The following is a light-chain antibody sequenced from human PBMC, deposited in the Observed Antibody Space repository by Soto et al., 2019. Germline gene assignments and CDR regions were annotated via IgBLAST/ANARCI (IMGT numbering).Light chain of an antibody. CDR1: SSGIGTFNL. CDR3: YSFAGFNTQ. V-gene: IGLV2-23*02. J-gene: IGLJ2*01. CDR2: EVN. Sequence: ALTQPASVSGSPGQSIAISCTGNSSGIGTFNLVSWYQQHPGKAPKLIIYEVNKRPSEISSRFSGSKSGNTASLTISGLRAEDEADYYCYSFAGFNTQFGGGTKLTVL.